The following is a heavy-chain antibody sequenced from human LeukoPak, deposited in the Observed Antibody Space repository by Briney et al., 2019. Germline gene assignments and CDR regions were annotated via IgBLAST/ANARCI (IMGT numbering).Heavy chain of an antibody. CDR2: INPNSGGT. CDR3: ARVFIAAAGTAYYYYYYMDV. J-gene: IGHJ6*03. Sequence: ASVKVSCKASGYSFTGYYIHWVRQAPGQGLEWMGWINPNSGGTNYAQKFQGRVTMTTDTSTSTAYMELRSLRSDDTAVYYCARVFIAAAGTAYYYYYYMDVWGKGTTVTVSS. D-gene: IGHD6-13*01. V-gene: IGHV1-2*02. CDR1: GYSFTGYY.